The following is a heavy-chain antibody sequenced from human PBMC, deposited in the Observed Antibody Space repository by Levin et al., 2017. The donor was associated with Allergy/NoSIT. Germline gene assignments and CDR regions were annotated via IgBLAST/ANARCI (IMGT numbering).Heavy chain of an antibody. D-gene: IGHD2-15*01. J-gene: IGHJ4*02. V-gene: IGHV4-31*03. CDR2: IYYSGST. CDR1: GGSISSGSYY. Sequence: SCTVSGGSISSGSYYWSWIRQHPGKGLEWIGYIYYSGSTYYNPSLKSRVAISVDTSKNQFSLKLSSVTAADTAVYYCARGGLGYCSGGSCRYLDYWGQGTLVTVSS. CDR3: ARGGLGYCSGGSCRYLDY.